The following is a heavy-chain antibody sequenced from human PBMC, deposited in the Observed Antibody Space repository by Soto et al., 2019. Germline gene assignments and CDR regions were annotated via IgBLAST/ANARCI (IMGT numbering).Heavy chain of an antibody. CDR3: ARGRDMRKYYYYYYYMDV. CDR2: INHSGST. J-gene: IGHJ6*03. CDR1: GGSFSGYY. D-gene: IGHD2-15*01. Sequence: PSETLSLTCAVYGGSFSGYYWRWIRQPPGKGLEWIGEINHSGSTNYNPSLKSRVTISVDTSKNQFSLKLSSVTAADTAVYYCARGRDMRKYYYYYYYMDVWGKGTTVTVSS. V-gene: IGHV4-34*01.